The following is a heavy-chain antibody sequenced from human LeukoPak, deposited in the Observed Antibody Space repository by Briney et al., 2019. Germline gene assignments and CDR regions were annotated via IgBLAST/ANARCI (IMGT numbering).Heavy chain of an antibody. V-gene: IGHV3-30*03. Sequence: PGGSLRLSCAASGFTFSSYGMRWVRQAPGKGLGWVAVLTYDGSNKYYADSVKGRFTISRDNSKNTLYLQMNSLRAGDTAVYYCARGHSGSYGYYYYYYYGMDVWGQGTTVTVSS. CDR1: GFTFSSYG. CDR2: LTYDGSNK. D-gene: IGHD1-26*01. CDR3: ARGHSGSYGYYYYYYYGMDV. J-gene: IGHJ6*02.